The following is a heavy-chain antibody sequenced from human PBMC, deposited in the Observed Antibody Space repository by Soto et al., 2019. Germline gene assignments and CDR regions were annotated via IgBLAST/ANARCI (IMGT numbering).Heavy chain of an antibody. V-gene: IGHV4-39*01. J-gene: IGHJ6*03. CDR2: IYYSGST. Sequence: PSETLSLTCTVSGGSISSSSYYWGWIRQPPGKGLEWIGSIYYSGSTYYNPSLKSRVTISVDTSKNQFSLKLSSVTAADTAVYYCARSGCSGGSCYDFGYYYMDVWGKGTTVTVSS. CDR3: ARSGCSGGSCYDFGYYYMDV. D-gene: IGHD2-15*01. CDR1: GGSISSSSYY.